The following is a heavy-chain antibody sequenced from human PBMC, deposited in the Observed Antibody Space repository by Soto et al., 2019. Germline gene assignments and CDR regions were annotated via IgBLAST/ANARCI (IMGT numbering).Heavy chain of an antibody. V-gene: IGHV4-31*03. Sequence: SETLSLTCTVSGVSVSTGGYFWTWIRQHPGKGLEWIGNIYYSGMTYYNPSLRGRVSISLDPSESQFSLKLNSVTAADTAVYYCARDSSGPGYSYGKYDYWGQGALVTVSS. CDR1: GVSVSTGGYF. J-gene: IGHJ4*02. CDR3: ARDSSGPGYSYGKYDY. CDR2: IYYSGMT. D-gene: IGHD5-18*01.